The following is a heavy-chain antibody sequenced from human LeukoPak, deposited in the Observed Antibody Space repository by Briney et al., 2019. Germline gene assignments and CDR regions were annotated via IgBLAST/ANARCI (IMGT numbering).Heavy chain of an antibody. V-gene: IGHV1-24*01. Sequence: ASVKVSCKVSGYTLTELSMHWVRQAPGKGLEWMGGFDPEDGETIYAQKFQGRVTMTEDTFTDTAYMELSRLRSDDTAVYYCARGGSSSWLRFDPWGQGTLVTVSS. CDR2: FDPEDGET. J-gene: IGHJ5*02. D-gene: IGHD6-13*01. CDR1: GYTLTELS. CDR3: ARGGSSSWLRFDP.